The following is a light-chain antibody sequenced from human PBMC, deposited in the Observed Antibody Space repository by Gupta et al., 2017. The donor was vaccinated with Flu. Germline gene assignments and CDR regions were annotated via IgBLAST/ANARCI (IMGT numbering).Light chain of an antibody. V-gene: IGLV2-8*01. Sequence: QSALTQPPSASGSPGQSVTIPCTGTSRDVGANDFVSWYQQRPGQAPKLLIYDVKRRPSGVSVRFSGSKSGNTASLTVSGVQSEDEGDYYCSSYAGGKNFYVFGTGTKVTVL. CDR2: DVK. J-gene: IGLJ1*01. CDR3: SSYAGGKNFYV. CDR1: SRDVGANDF.